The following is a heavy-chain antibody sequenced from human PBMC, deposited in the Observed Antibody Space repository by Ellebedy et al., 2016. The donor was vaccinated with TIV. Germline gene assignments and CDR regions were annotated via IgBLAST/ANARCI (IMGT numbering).Heavy chain of an antibody. D-gene: IGHD7-27*01. J-gene: IGHJ4*02. CDR1: GGSMSSGGYS. CDR2: IYHSGST. Sequence: SETLSLTXDVSGGSMSSGGYSWNWIRQSPGKGLEWIGYIYHSGSTFYNPSLKSRVPMSVGRSKKQFSLDLKSVTAADTAVYYCARENLIGALDYWGQGALVTVSS. CDR3: ARENLIGALDY. V-gene: IGHV4-30-2*06.